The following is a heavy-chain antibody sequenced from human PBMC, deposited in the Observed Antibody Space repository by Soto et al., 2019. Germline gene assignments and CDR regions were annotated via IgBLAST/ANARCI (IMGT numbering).Heavy chain of an antibody. CDR3: AKGPVPDYGAYGSSVFQH. V-gene: IGHV3-23*01. Sequence: EVQLLESGGGLVQPGGSLRLSCVASGFAFSSYAMSWVRQAPGKGLEWVSAIIASGGSTYYANSVMGRFTISRDNSKNTLYLQMNSLRAEDTAVFYCAKGPVPDYGAYGSSVFQHWGQGTLVTVSS. CDR1: GFAFSSYA. D-gene: IGHD4-17*01. CDR2: IIASGGST. J-gene: IGHJ1*01.